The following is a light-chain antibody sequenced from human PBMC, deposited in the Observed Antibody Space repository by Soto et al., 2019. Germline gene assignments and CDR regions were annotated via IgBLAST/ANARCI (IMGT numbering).Light chain of an antibody. CDR3: QQLNSYPYT. J-gene: IGKJ2*01. CDR1: QGISSY. V-gene: IGKV1-9*01. CDR2: AAS. Sequence: DIQLTQSPSFLSASVGDRVTITCRASQGISSYLAWYQQKPGKAPKLLIYAASTLQSGVPSRFSGSGSGTEFTLTISRLQPEDFATYYCQQLNSYPYTFGQATKLEIK.